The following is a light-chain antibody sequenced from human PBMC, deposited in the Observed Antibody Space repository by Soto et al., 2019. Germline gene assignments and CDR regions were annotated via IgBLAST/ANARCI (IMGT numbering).Light chain of an antibody. CDR2: DAS. V-gene: IGKV1-5*01. J-gene: IGKJ1*01. CDR3: HRYQSFSWT. Sequence: DVQLIKYPSTLSASVGDRVTITCRASQSIFGWLSWYQQKPGKPPKLLISDASTFERRVPSRFRGSGSGTEFTLSISCFQKDDFASDHCHRYQSFSWTFGQGPKV. CDR1: QSIFGW.